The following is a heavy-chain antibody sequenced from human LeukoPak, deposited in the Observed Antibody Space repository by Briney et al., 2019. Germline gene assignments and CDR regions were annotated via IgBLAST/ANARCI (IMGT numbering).Heavy chain of an antibody. V-gene: IGHV3-21*01. Sequence: PGGSLRLSCAASGFTFTSYTMSWVRQAPGKGLEWVSSITNNGVYTYYTDSVKGRFTISRDNANNSLYLQMNSLRAEDTAVYYCATDRPFDAFDIWGQGTMITVSS. J-gene: IGHJ3*02. CDR3: ATDRPFDAFDI. CDR2: ITNNGVYT. CDR1: GFTFTSYT.